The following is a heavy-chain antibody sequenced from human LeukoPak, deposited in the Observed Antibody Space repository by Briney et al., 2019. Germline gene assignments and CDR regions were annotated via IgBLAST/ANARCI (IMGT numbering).Heavy chain of an antibody. J-gene: IGHJ6*03. V-gene: IGHV4-4*07. CDR2: IYTSGST. CDR1: SGSISSYF. D-gene: IGHD3-22*01. Sequence: SETLSLTCTVSSGSISSYFWSWIRQPAGKGLEWLGRIYTSGSTNYNPSLKSRVTISIDKSKNQFSLKLSSVTAADTAVYYRARDYYDSSGYYGRGGFYYMDVWGKGTTVTVSS. CDR3: ARDYYDSSGYYGRGGFYYMDV.